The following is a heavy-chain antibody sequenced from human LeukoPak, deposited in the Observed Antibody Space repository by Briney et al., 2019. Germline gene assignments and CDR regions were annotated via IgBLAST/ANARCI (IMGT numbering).Heavy chain of an antibody. J-gene: IGHJ3*01. V-gene: IGHV4-4*02. CDR3: AKGYHDTSYTGFDV. CDR2: INHSGNT. D-gene: IGHD3-16*02. Sequence: SETLSLTCAVSGGSISTKNSWSWVRQPPGKGLECIGEINHSGNTNYNPSLKSRVTISVDKSKNQFSLKLTSVTAADTAVYYCAKGYHDTSYTGFDVWGPGTMVTVSS. CDR1: GGSISTKNS.